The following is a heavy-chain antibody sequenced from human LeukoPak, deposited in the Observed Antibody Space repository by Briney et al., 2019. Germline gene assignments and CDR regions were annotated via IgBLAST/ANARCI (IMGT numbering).Heavy chain of an antibody. CDR1: GFTFSSYA. J-gene: IGHJ5*02. Sequence: GGSLRLSCAASGFTFSSYAMHWVRQAPGKGLEWVAVISYDGSNKYYADSVKGRFTISRDNSKNTLYLQMNSLIAEDTAVYYCAKVTGGSRPWGQGTLVTVSS. CDR3: AKVTGGSRP. CDR2: ISYDGSNK. V-gene: IGHV3-30*04. D-gene: IGHD1-26*01.